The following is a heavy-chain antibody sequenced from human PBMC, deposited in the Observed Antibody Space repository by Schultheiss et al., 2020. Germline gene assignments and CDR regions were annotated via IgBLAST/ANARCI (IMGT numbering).Heavy chain of an antibody. CDR2: IYYSGST. D-gene: IGHD3-22*01. CDR1: GGSISSYY. J-gene: IGHJ4*02. Sequence: SETLSLTCTVSGGSISSYYWSWIRQPPGKGLEWIGYIYYSGSTNYNPSLKSRVTMSVDTSKNQFSLKLSSVTAADTAVYYCARRTRSGYYFWGQGTLVTVSS. V-gene: IGHV4-59*12. CDR3: ARRTRSGYYF.